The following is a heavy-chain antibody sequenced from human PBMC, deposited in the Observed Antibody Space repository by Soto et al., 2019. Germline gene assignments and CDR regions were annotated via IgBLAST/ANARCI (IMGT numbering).Heavy chain of an antibody. CDR3: ARQPPQLLYGMDV. J-gene: IGHJ6*02. Sequence: QLQLQESGPGLVKPSETLSLTCTVSGGSISSSSYYWGWIRQPPGKGLEWIGSIYYSGSTYYNPSLKSRITISVDTSTNQLSLKLSSVTSADTAVYYCARQPPQLLYGMDVWGQGTTVTVSS. D-gene: IGHD2-2*01. CDR2: IYYSGST. CDR1: GGSISSSSYY. V-gene: IGHV4-39*01.